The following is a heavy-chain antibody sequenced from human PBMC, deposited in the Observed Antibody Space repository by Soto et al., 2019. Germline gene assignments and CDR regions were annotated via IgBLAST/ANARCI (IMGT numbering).Heavy chain of an antibody. CDR1: GYTFTSYY. CDR2: INPSGGST. D-gene: IGHD6-19*01. V-gene: IGHV1-46*01. CDR3: ARDGSGWYFFDY. Sequence: ASVKVSCKASGYTFTSYYMHWVRQAPGQGLEWMGIINPSGGSTSYAQRFQGRVTMTKDTSTSTVYMELSSLRSEDTAVYYCARDGSGWYFFDYWGQGTLVTVSS. J-gene: IGHJ4*02.